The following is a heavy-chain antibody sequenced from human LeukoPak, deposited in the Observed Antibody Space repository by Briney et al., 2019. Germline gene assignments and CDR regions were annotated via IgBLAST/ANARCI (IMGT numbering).Heavy chain of an antibody. V-gene: IGHV4-34*01. J-gene: IGHJ5*02. Sequence: SETLSLTCAVYGGSFSGYYWSWIRQPPGKGLEWIGEINHSGSTNYNPSLKSRVTISVDTSKNQFSLKLSSVTAADTAVYYCARAPGSGYYFSRYNWFDPWGQGTLDTVSS. D-gene: IGHD3-22*01. CDR1: GGSFSGYY. CDR2: INHSGST. CDR3: ARAPGSGYYFSRYNWFDP.